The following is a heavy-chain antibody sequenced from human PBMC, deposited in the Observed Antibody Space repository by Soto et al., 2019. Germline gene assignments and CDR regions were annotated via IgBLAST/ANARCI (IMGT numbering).Heavy chain of an antibody. V-gene: IGHV4-61*08. CDR2: IYYSGST. Sequence: SETLSLTCTVSGGSVSSGGYYWSWIRQPPGKGLEWIGYIYYSGSTNYNPSLKSRVTISVDTSKNQFSLKLSSVTAADTAVYYCARDGDPGLLGYYYGMDVWGQGTTVTVSS. CDR3: ARDGDPGLLGYYYGMDV. J-gene: IGHJ6*02. D-gene: IGHD4-17*01. CDR1: GGSVSSGGYY.